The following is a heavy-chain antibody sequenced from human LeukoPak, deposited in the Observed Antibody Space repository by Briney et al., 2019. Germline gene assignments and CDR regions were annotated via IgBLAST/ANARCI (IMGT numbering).Heavy chain of an antibody. CDR2: ISSSGTII. J-gene: IGHJ6*04. CDR3: AELGITMIGGV. Sequence: GGSLRLSCAASGFTFSSYGMKWVRQAPGKGLEWVSYISSSGTIIYYADSVKGRFTISRDNAKNSLYLQMNSLRAEDTAVYYCAELGITMIGGVWGKGTTVTISS. V-gene: IGHV3-48*03. D-gene: IGHD3-10*02. CDR1: GFTFSSYG.